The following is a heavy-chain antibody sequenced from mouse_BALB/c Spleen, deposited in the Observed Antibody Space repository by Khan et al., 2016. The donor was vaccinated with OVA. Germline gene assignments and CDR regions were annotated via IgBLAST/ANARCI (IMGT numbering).Heavy chain of an antibody. V-gene: IGHV14-3*02. CDR3: ARMARK. J-gene: IGHJ2*01. CDR1: GLNIKDTY. CDR2: LYPPHGNT. Sequence: VQLQQSGAELVKSGATVKLSCTASGLNIKDTYMHLLKQWPDQGLEWIGRLYPPHGNTKSDQKFPGKTPITADTSSNTAYLQLSGLTSEDTAGYYCARMARKWGKGTTLTVSS.